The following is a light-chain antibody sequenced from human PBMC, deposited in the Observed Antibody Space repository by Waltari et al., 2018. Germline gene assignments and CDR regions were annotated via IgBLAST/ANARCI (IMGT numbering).Light chain of an antibody. Sequence: DIQMTQSPSTLSASVGDRVHITCRASQSVKNNLAWYQQKPGKVPKLVIHKSSRLESGVPSRFSGSGYGTEFTLTISSLQPDDFATYYCQEYDTLPVTFGGGTKVEIK. CDR2: KSS. CDR3: QEYDTLPVT. CDR1: QSVKNN. V-gene: IGKV1-5*03. J-gene: IGKJ4*01.